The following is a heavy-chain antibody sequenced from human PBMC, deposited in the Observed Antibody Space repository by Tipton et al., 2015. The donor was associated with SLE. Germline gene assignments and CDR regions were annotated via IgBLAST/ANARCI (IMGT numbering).Heavy chain of an antibody. CDR1: GFTFSSYA. J-gene: IGHJ3*02. V-gene: IGHV4-34*01. Sequence: LRLSCAASGFTFSSYAMSWVRQAPGKGLEWIGEINHSGSTNYNPSLKSRVTISVDTSKNQFSLKLSSVTAADTAVYYCASASIRDPDAFDIWGQGTMVTVSS. D-gene: IGHD6-6*01. CDR3: ASASIRDPDAFDI. CDR2: INHSGST.